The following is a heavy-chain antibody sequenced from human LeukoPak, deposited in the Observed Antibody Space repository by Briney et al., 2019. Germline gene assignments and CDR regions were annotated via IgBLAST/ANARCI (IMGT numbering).Heavy chain of an antibody. CDR3: TRGYVGIDY. CDR2: IDTDGSST. D-gene: IGHD5-12*01. J-gene: IGHJ4*02. Sequence: GGSLRLSCAASGFTFSSYWMHWVRQAPGKGLVWVSRIDTDGSSTIYADSVKGRFTISRDDAKNTLYLQMNSLRAEDTAVYYCTRGYVGIDYWGLGTLVTVSS. V-gene: IGHV3-74*01. CDR1: GFTFSSYW.